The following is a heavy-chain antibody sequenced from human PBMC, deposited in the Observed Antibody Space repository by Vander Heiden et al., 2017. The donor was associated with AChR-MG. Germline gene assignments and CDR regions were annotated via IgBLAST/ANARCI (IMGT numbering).Heavy chain of an antibody. J-gene: IGHJ4*02. D-gene: IGHD3-9*01. CDR2: IKQDGSEK. CDR1: GFTFSSYW. V-gene: IGHV3-7*03. CDR3: ASRDILTGYPLDY. Sequence: EVQLVESGGGLVQPGGSLRLSCAASGFTFSSYWMRWVRQAPGKGLEWVANIKQDGSEKYYVDSVKGRFTISRDNAKNSLYLQMNSLRAEDTAVYYCASRDILTGYPLDYWGQGTLVTVSS.